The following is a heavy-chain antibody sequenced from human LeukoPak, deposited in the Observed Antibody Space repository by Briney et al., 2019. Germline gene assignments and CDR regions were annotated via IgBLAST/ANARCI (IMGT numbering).Heavy chain of an antibody. J-gene: IGHJ4*02. D-gene: IGHD3-3*01. CDR2: ISGSGGST. CDR1: GFTFSNYA. Sequence: QPGGSLRLSCAASGFTFSNYAMSWVRQAPGKGLEWVSTISGSGGSTYYADSVKGRFTISRDNSKNTLYLQMNSLRAEDTAVYYCAILRTDKYYDFWSGFWGQGTLVTVSS. CDR3: AILRTDKYYDFWSGF. V-gene: IGHV3-23*01.